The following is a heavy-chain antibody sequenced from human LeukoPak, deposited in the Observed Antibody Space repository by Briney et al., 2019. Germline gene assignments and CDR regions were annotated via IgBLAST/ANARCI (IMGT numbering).Heavy chain of an antibody. Sequence: PGGSLRLSCAASGFTVSSNYMSWVRQAPGKGLEWISVIYSGGSTYYADSVKGRFTISRDNSKNTLYLQMNSLRAEDTAVYYCARGAQSLFSLDYWGQGTLVTVSS. D-gene: IGHD3-10*02. V-gene: IGHV3-66*01. CDR2: IYSGGST. CDR3: ARGAQSLFSLDY. J-gene: IGHJ4*02. CDR1: GFTVSSNY.